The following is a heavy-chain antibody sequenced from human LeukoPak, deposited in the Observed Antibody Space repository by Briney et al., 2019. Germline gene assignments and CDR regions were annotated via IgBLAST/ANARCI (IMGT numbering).Heavy chain of an antibody. CDR2: ISYDGSNK. CDR1: GFTFSSYA. J-gene: IGHJ4*02. D-gene: IGHD3-22*01. Sequence: GGSLRLSCAASGFTFSSYAMHWVRQAPGKGLERVAFISYDGSNKYYADSVKGRFTISRDNSKNTLYLQMNSLRAEDTAVYYCARDESSGYYYVHYFDNWGQGTLVTVSS. V-gene: IGHV3-30-3*01. CDR3: ARDESSGYYYVHYFDN.